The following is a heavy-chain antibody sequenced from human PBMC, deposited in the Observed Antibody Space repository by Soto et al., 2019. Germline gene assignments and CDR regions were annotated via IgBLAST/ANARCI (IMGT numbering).Heavy chain of an antibody. D-gene: IGHD1-7*01. CDR1: GYTFTRNP. V-gene: IGHV7-4-1*01. Sequence: QVQLVQSGSDLKKPGTSVKVSCKASGYTFTRNPINWVRQAPGQGLEWMGWINTKAGNPTYARDFTGRFVVSLDTSVSTGYLQSYSLRAEDTAVYFSARKRDVNYDYFDYWGQGTLVTVSS. CDR3: ARKRDVNYDYFDY. J-gene: IGHJ4*02. CDR2: INTKAGNP.